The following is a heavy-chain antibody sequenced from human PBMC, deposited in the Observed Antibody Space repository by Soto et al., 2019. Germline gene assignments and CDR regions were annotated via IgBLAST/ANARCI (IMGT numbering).Heavy chain of an antibody. CDR3: ARGYYGSSGYSFDY. Sequence: SETLSLTCTVSGGSITSSEYYWGWVRQPPGKGLEWIGYIYYSGSTNYNPSLKSRVTISVDTSKNHFSLRLSSVTAADTAVYYCARGYYGSSGYSFDYWGQGTLVTVSS. CDR1: GGSITSSEYY. D-gene: IGHD3-22*01. CDR2: IYYSGST. V-gene: IGHV4-61*08. J-gene: IGHJ4*02.